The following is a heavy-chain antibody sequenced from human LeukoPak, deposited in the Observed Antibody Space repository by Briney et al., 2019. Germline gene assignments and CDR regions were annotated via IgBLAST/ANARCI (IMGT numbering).Heavy chain of an antibody. CDR1: GGSLSSYY. CDR3: ARAKDYYDSSDVDY. D-gene: IGHD3-22*01. J-gene: IGHJ4*02. V-gene: IGHV4-59*12. Sequence: PSGTLSLTCTVSGGSLSSYYWSWIRQPPGEGLGWVGYIYYSGSTNYNPSLKSRVTISVDTSKNQFSLKLTSVTAADTAVYYCARAKDYYDSSDVDYWGQGTLVTVSS. CDR2: IYYSGST.